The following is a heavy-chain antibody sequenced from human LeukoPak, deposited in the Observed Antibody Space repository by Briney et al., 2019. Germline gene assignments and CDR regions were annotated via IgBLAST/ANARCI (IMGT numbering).Heavy chain of an antibody. CDR2: INPKSGAT. CDR1: GYTFTGYY. CDR3: AKGSGSGWYGWFAP. Sequence: GASVKVSCKASGYTFTGYYMHWVRQAPGQGLEWMGWINPKSGATTYAQKFQDRVTLTRDTSINTAYMDLSGLTSDDTAVYYCAKGSGSGWYGWFAPWGQGTLVTVSS. J-gene: IGHJ5*02. D-gene: IGHD6-19*01. V-gene: IGHV1-2*02.